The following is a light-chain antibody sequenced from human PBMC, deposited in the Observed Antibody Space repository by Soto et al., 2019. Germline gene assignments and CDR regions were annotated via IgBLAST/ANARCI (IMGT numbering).Light chain of an antibody. CDR2: RDT. CDR1: VLPKQY. J-gene: IGLJ1*01. V-gene: IGLV3-25*02. CDR3: QSADSSGSCV. Sequence: SYELTQPPSVSVSPGQTARITCSGDVLPKQYTFWYQQRPGQAPVMVIYRDTERPSGIPERFSASSSGTTVTLTISGVQAEDEADYYCQSADSSGSCVFGTGTKVTVL.